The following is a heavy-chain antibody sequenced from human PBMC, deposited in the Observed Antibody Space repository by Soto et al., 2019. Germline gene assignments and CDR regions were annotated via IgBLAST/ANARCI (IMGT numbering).Heavy chain of an antibody. CDR2: ISGGGGST. Sequence: EVQLLESGGGLVQPGGSLRLSCGASGFTLTNYAMSWVRQAPGKGLGWVSGISGGGGSTYYADSVKGRFTISRDNSRNTLYLQMNSLRAEDTAVYYCAKERGSGAAPGIRYFELWGRGTLVTVSS. J-gene: IGHJ2*01. D-gene: IGHD6-13*01. CDR3: AKERGSGAAPGIRYFEL. CDR1: GFTLTNYA. V-gene: IGHV3-23*01.